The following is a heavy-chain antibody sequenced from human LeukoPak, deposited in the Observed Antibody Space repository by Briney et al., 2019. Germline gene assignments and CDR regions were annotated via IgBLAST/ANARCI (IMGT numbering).Heavy chain of an antibody. CDR3: ARSAVTTSPFDY. V-gene: IGHV4-59*08. D-gene: IGHD4-17*01. CDR1: GGSFSGYY. J-gene: IGHJ4*02. Sequence: PSETLSLTCAVYGGSFSGYYWSWIRQPPGKGLEWIGYIYYSGSTNYNPSLKSRVTISVDTSKNQFSLKLSSVTAADTAVYYCARSAVTTSPFDYWGQGTLVTVSS. CDR2: IYYSGST.